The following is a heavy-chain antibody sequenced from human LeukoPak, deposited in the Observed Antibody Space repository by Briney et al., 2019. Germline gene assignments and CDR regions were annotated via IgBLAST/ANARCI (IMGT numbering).Heavy chain of an antibody. V-gene: IGHV3-23*01. D-gene: IGHD3-10*01. J-gene: IGHJ5*02. CDR2: ISHSGGTT. CDR1: GFTFSSYA. CDR3: AKDSGVRWFDP. Sequence: GGSLRLSCAASGFTFSSYAMSWVRQAPGKGLEWVSAISHSGGTTYYTDSVKGRFTISRDNSKNTLYLQMNSLRAEDTALYYCAKDSGVRWFDPWGQGTLVTVSS.